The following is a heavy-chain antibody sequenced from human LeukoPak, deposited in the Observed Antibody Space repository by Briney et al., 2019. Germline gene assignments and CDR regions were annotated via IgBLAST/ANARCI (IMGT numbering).Heavy chain of an antibody. D-gene: IGHD2-15*01. CDR1: GFTFSSYA. V-gene: IGHV3-23*01. CDR2: ISGSGGST. CDR3: AKDQAYCSGASCYSSFDY. J-gene: IGHJ4*02. Sequence: PGGSLRLSCAASGFTFSSYAMSWVRQAPGKGLEWVSGISGSGGSTYYADSVKGRFTISRDNSKNTLYLQMNSLRAEDTAVYYCAKDQAYCSGASCYSSFDYWGQGTLVTVSS.